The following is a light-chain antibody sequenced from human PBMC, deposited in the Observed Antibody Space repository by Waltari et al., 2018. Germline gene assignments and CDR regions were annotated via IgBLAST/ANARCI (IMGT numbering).Light chain of an antibody. J-gene: IGKJ2*01. Sequence: EIVMTQSPATLSVSPGARATLSCRASQSVSSNLACYQQKPGQAPRLLIYGASTRATGIPARFSGSGSGTEFTLTISSLQSEDFAVYYCQQYNNWPHTFGQGTKLEIK. CDR2: GAS. V-gene: IGKV3-15*01. CDR1: QSVSSN. CDR3: QQYNNWPHT.